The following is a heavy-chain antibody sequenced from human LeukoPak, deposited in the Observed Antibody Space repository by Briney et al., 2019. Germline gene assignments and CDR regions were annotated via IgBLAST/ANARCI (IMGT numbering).Heavy chain of an antibody. D-gene: IGHD1-1*01. CDR2: LSSDFTTM. CDR1: GFTLIGCS. V-gene: IGHV3-48*01. CDR3: ARVLLERPGIDSFDL. J-gene: IGHJ3*01. Sequence: GGSLRLSCAACGFTLIGCSMDWVRQARGRGLEWVAHLSSDFTTMYYANSVKGRFTISRDNAKNSLYLQMNSLRAEDSAVYYCARVLLERPGIDSFDLWGQGTMVTVSS.